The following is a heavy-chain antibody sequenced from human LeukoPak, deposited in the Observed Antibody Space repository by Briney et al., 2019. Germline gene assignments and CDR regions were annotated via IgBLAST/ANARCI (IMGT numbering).Heavy chain of an antibody. D-gene: IGHD7-27*01. V-gene: IGHV3-74*01. CDR3: ARAGGLGIQNYYYYMDV. Sequence: PGGSLRLSCAASGFTFSSYWTHWVRQAPGKGLVWVSRINSDGSSTSYADSVKGRFTIPRDNAKNTLYLQMNSLRAEDTAVYYCARAGGLGIQNYYYYMDVWGKGTTVTVSS. CDR1: GFTFSSYW. CDR2: INSDGSST. J-gene: IGHJ6*03.